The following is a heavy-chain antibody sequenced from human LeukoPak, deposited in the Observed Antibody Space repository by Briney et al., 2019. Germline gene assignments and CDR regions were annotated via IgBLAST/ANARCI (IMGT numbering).Heavy chain of an antibody. J-gene: IGHJ4*02. V-gene: IGHV3-21*01. Sequence: GGSLRLSCAASGFTFNNYNMNWVRQAPGKALEWISSITCSCGYIFYADSVKGRFTISRDNAKDSLYLQMNSLGPEDTAVYYCAKDTGSGYDYFSYYFDYWGQGTLVTVSS. CDR1: GFTFNNYN. D-gene: IGHD5-12*01. CDR3: AKDTGSGYDYFSYYFDY. CDR2: ITCSCGYI.